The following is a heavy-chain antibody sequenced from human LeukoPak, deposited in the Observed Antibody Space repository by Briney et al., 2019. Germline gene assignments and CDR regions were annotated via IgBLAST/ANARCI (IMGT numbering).Heavy chain of an antibody. D-gene: IGHD6-19*01. Sequence: GRSLRLSCAASGFTFSSYGMHWVRQAPGKGLEWVAVIWYDGSNKYYADSGKGRFTISRDNSKNTLYLQMNSLRAEDTAVYYCARGGSGWYHYGMDVWGQGTTVTVSS. V-gene: IGHV3-33*01. CDR3: ARGGSGWYHYGMDV. CDR1: GFTFSSYG. J-gene: IGHJ6*02. CDR2: IWYDGSNK.